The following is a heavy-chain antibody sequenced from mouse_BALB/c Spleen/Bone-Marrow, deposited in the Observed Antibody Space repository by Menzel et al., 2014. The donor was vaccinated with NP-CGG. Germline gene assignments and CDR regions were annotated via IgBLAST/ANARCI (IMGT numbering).Heavy chain of an antibody. V-gene: IGHV5-6*02. CDR3: ASTITTVVAEDTMDY. CDR1: GFTFGSYG. D-gene: IGHD1-1*01. CDR2: ISSGGSYT. Sequence: DVKLQESGGDLVKPGGSLKLSCAASGFTFGSYGMSWVRQTPDKRLEWVATISSGGSYTYYPDSVKGRFTISRDNAKNTLYLQMSSLKSEDTAMYYCASTITTVVAEDTMDYWGQGTSVTVSS. J-gene: IGHJ4*01.